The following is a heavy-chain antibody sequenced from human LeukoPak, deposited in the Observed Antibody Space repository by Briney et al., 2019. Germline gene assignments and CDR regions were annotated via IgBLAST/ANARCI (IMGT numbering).Heavy chain of an antibody. CDR1: GGSISSYY. D-gene: IGHD3-22*01. CDR2: IYYSGST. V-gene: IGHV4-59*08. J-gene: IGHJ4*02. CDR3: ARETVYYDSSGYTSFDY. Sequence: NPSETLSLTCTVSGGSISSYYWSWIRQPPGKGLEWIGYIYYSGSTNYNPSLKSRVTISVDTSKNQFSLKLSSVTAADTAVYYCARETVYYDSSGYTSFDYWGQGTLVTVSS.